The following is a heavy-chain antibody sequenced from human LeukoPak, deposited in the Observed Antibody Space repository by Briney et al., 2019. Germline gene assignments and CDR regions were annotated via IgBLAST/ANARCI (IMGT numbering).Heavy chain of an antibody. CDR1: GFTVSSNY. D-gene: IGHD3-22*01. CDR3: AKESPYYSDRDYYFDY. CDR2: ISSSTGGRT. J-gene: IGHJ4*02. V-gene: IGHV3-23*01. Sequence: GGSLRLSCAASGFTVSSNYMSWVRQAPGKGLEWVSAISSSTGGRTYYADSVKGRFSISRDDFRNTVYLQMNSLRAEDTAVYYCAKESPYYSDRDYYFDYWGQGTLVTVSS.